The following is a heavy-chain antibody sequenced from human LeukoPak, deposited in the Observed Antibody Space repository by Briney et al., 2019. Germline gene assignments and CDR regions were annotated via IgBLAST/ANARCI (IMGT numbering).Heavy chain of an antibody. CDR1: GGSISSSSGNC. D-gene: IGHD1-1*01. J-gene: IGHJ4*02. CDR3: ASKYNFGEN. Sequence: TSETLSLTCAVSGGSISSSSGNCWTWVRQPPGKGLEWIGEIYHSGSTNYNPSLKSRVTISVDTSKNQFSLELNSVTAADTAVYYCASKYNFGENWGQGTLVTVSS. V-gene: IGHV4-4*02. CDR2: IYHSGST.